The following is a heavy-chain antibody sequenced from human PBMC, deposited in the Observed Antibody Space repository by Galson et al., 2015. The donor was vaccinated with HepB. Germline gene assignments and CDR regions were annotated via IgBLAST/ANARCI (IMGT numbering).Heavy chain of an antibody. CDR3: TTRGWSGSLYGVDV. D-gene: IGHD3-3*01. V-gene: IGHV1-2*02. CDR1: GYSFTGYY. CDR2: INPNSGGT. Sequence: SVKVSCKASGYSFTGYYMHWVRQAPGQGLEWMGWINPNSGGTNYAQKFQGRVTMTRDTSISTAYMELSSPRSDDTAVYYCTTRGWSGSLYGVDVWGQGTTVTVSS. J-gene: IGHJ6*02.